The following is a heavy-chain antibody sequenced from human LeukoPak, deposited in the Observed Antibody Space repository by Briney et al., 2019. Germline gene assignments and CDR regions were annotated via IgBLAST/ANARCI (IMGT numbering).Heavy chain of an antibody. Sequence: SETLSLTCTVSGGSISSSSYYWGWIRQPPGKGLEWIGEINHSGSTNYNPSLKSRVTISVDTSKNQFSLKLSSVTAADTAVYYCARRRTMVRGVIDYWGQGTLVTVSS. D-gene: IGHD3-10*01. CDR3: ARRRTMVRGVIDY. CDR2: INHSGST. CDR1: GGSISSSSYY. V-gene: IGHV4-39*07. J-gene: IGHJ4*02.